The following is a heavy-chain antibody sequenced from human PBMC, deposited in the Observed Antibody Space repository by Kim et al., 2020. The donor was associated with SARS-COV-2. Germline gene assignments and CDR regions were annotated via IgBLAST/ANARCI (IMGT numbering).Heavy chain of an antibody. Sequence: SETLSRTCAVYGGSFSGYYWSWIRQPPGKGLEWIGEINHSGSTNYNPSLKSRVTISVDTSKNQFSLKLGSVTAADTAVYYCARRGYSSGWGYWGQGTLVT. J-gene: IGHJ4*02. CDR3: ARRGYSSGWGY. D-gene: IGHD6-19*01. CDR2: INHSGST. V-gene: IGHV4-34*01. CDR1: GGSFSGYY.